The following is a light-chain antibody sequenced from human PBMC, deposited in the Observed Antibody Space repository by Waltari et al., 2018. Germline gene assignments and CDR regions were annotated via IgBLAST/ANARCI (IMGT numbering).Light chain of an antibody. CDR2: GAS. Sequence: IVLTQSPGTLSLSPGERATLSCRASQTVRTTYLAWYQQKPGQAPTLLIYGASSRATGIPDRFSGSGSGTDFSLTISSLEPEDFAVYYCQQYDSSPLTFGGGTKVEIK. CDR3: QQYDSSPLT. CDR1: QTVRTTY. J-gene: IGKJ4*01. V-gene: IGKV3-20*01.